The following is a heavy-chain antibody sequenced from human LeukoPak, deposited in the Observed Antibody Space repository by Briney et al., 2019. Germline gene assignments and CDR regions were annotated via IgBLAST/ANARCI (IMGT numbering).Heavy chain of an antibody. V-gene: IGHV4-59*01. CDR2: ISYSGST. Sequence: SETLSLTCTVSGGSISSYYGSWIRQPPGKRLEWIGYISYSGSTNLNPSLKSRVTMSVDTSKNQFSLKLTSVTDADTAVYYCARVMDPIVVVPAAIRPYYYYYMDVWGKGTTVTVSS. CDR3: ARVMDPIVVVPAAIRPYYYYYMDV. CDR1: GGSISSYY. D-gene: IGHD2-2*02. J-gene: IGHJ6*03.